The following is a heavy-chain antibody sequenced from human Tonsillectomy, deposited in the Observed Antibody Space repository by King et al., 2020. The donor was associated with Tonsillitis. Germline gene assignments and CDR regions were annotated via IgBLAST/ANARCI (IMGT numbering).Heavy chain of an antibody. D-gene: IGHD2-15*01. J-gene: IGHJ4*02. CDR2: ISAYNGNT. Sequence: QLVQSGAEVKKPGASVKVSCKASGYTFTNYGVNWVRQAPGQGLEWVGWISAYNGNTNYARKLLGRVTLATDSSTSTAYMELRSLRSDDTAVYYCTSGAPPTYAAFFDYWGQGTLVTVSS. CDR1: GYTFTNYG. CDR3: TSGAPPTYAAFFDY. V-gene: IGHV1-18*01.